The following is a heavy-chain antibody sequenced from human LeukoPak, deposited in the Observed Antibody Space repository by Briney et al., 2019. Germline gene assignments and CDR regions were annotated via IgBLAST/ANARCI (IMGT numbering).Heavy chain of an antibody. Sequence: PGGSLRLSCAVSGLSVADTYMAWVRQAPGKGLEWVATLYIAGESYYADSVRGRFNISRDNSENTLYLQMTTVRDDDTAIYYCAAGFRSEFIYFYLHVWGRGPRSPSP. D-gene: IGHD1-14*01. CDR1: GLSVADTY. CDR2: LYIAGES. V-gene: IGHV3-53*01. CDR3: AAGFRSEFIYFYLHV. J-gene: IGHJ6*03.